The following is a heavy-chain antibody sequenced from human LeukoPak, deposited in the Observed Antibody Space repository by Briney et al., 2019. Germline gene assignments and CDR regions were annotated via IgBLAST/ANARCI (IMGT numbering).Heavy chain of an antibody. CDR1: GFTFSSYG. Sequence: GGSLRLSCAASGFTFSSYGMHWVRQAPGKGLEWVAFIRYDGSNKYYADSVKGRFTISRDNAKNSLYLQMNSLRAEDTAVYHCATTTVVTPYYYYGMDGWGQGTTVTLSS. J-gene: IGHJ6*02. D-gene: IGHD4-23*01. CDR3: ATTTVVTPYYYYGMDG. V-gene: IGHV3-30*02. CDR2: IRYDGSNK.